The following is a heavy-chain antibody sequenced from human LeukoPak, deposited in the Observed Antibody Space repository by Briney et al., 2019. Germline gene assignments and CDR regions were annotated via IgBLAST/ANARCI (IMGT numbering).Heavy chain of an antibody. CDR2: IIPIFGTA. CDR3: ARHYGSGSYHQYYYYYYMDV. D-gene: IGHD3-10*01. CDR1: GGTFSSYA. J-gene: IGHJ6*03. Sequence: ASVKVSCKASGGTFSSYAISWLRQAPGQGLEWMGGIIPIFGTANYAQKFQGRVTITTDESTSTAYMELSSLRSEDTAVYYCARHYGSGSYHQYYYYYYMDVWGKGTTVTVSS. V-gene: IGHV1-69*05.